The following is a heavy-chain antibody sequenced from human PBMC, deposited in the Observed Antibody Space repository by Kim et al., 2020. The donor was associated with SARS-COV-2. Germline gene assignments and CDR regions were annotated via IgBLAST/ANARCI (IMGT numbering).Heavy chain of an antibody. V-gene: IGHV4-34*01. CDR2: INHSGST. J-gene: IGHJ6*01. CDR1: GGSFSGYY. D-gene: IGHD5-18*01. Sequence: SETLSLTCAVYGGSFSGYYWSWIRQPPGKGLEWIGEINHSGSTNYNPSLKSRVTISVDTSKNQFSLKLSSVTAADTAVYYCARDRVTGPYYYYYGMHVWG. CDR3: ARDRVTGPYYYYYGMHV.